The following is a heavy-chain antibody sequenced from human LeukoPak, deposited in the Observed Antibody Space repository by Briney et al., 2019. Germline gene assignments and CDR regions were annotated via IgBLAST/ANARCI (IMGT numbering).Heavy chain of an antibody. CDR2: VYHGGSS. Sequence: SETLSLTCTVSGYSISSGFYWGWIRQPPGKGLEWIGNVYHGGSSYYNPSLKSRVTISVDTSKNQFSLKLSSVTAADTAVYYCARVGYTYGDPGYYYYYMDVWGKGTTVTISS. J-gene: IGHJ6*03. CDR3: ARVGYTYGDPGYYYYYMDV. V-gene: IGHV4-38-2*02. CDR1: GYSISSGFY. D-gene: IGHD5-18*01.